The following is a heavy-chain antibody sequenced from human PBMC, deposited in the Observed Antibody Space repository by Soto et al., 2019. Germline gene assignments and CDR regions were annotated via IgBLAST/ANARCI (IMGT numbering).Heavy chain of an antibody. D-gene: IGHD1-26*01. J-gene: IGHJ4*02. CDR3: ARWEQPLFNY. CDR2: ISSDGNHK. Sequence: QVQLVESGGGVVQPGRSLRLSCAASGFTVTAYTMHWVRQAPGKGLEWVAVISSDGNHKYYADSVKGRFTISRDTSTNTLYLQRNSLRAEDTAKYFCARWEQPLFNYWGQGTLVTVSS. CDR1: GFTVTAYT. V-gene: IGHV3-30-3*01.